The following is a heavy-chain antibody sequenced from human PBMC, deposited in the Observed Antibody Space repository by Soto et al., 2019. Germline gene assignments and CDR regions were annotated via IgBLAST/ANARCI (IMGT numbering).Heavy chain of an antibody. J-gene: IGHJ6*02. Sequence: ASVKFHYKASGYTFTSYDINCVRQATGQGLEWMGWMNPNSGNTGYAQKFQGRVTMTRNTSISTAYMELSSLRSEDTAVYYCERPPVVVTANYGMDVWGQGTTVTVSS. V-gene: IGHV1-8*01. CDR3: ERPPVVVTANYGMDV. CDR2: MNPNSGNT. CDR1: GYTFTSYD. D-gene: IGHD2-21*02.